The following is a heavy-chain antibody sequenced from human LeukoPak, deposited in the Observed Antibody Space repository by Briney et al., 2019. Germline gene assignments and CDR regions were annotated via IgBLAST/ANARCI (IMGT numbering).Heavy chain of an antibody. CDR2: IYYSGST. J-gene: IGHJ4*02. CDR3: ASQYYYDSSGQYGSVDY. CDR1: GGSVTSTNW. V-gene: IGHV4-4*02. D-gene: IGHD3-22*01. Sequence: SETLSLTCGVSGGSVTSTNWWTWVRQPPGKGLEWIGYIYYSGSTNYNPSLKSRVTISVDTSKNQFSLKLSSVTAADTAVYYCASQYYYDSSGQYGSVDYWGQGTLVTVSS.